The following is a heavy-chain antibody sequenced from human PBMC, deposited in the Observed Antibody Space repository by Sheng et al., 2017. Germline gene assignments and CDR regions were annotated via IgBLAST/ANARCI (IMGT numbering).Heavy chain of an antibody. V-gene: IGHV1-18*01. CDR1: GYTFTSYG. J-gene: IGHJ4*02. D-gene: IGHD3-10*01. CDR2: ISAYNGNT. CDR3: ARVPATMVRGVITGTFFDY. Sequence: QVQLVQSGAEVKKPGASVKVSCKASGYTFTSYGISWVRQAPGQGLEWMGWISAYNGNTNYAQKLQGRVTMTTDTSTSTAYMELRSLRSDDTAVYYCARVPATMVRGVITGTFFDYWGQGTLVTVSS.